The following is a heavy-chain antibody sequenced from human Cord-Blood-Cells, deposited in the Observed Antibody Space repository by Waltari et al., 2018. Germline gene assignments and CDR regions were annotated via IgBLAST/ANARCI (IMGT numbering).Heavy chain of an antibody. CDR1: GFTFSNAW. Sequence: ASGFTFSNAWMNWVRQAPGKGLEWVGRIKSKTDGGTTDYAAPVKGRFTNPRDSSKNTLYLQMNSLKTEDPAVYYFNTGDFNCTSFYTALGPGTLVRVS. V-gene: IGHV3-15*01. CDR3: NTGDFNCTSFYTA. D-gene: IGHD2-2*02. CDR2: IKSKTDGGTT. J-gene: IGHJ5*01.